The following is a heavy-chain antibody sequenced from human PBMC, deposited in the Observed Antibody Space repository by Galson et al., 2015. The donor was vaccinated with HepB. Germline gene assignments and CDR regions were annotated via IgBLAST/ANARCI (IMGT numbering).Heavy chain of an antibody. D-gene: IGHD3-10*01. Sequence: LSLTCAVSGGSISSGGYSWSWIRQPPGKGLEWIGYIYYSGSTYYNPSLKSRVTISVDTSKNQFSLKLSSVTAADTAVYYCAREREYGSGSQTIDYWGQGTLVTVSS. V-gene: IGHV4-30-4*07. CDR3: AREREYGSGSQTIDY. J-gene: IGHJ4*02. CDR1: GGSISSGGYS. CDR2: IYYSGST.